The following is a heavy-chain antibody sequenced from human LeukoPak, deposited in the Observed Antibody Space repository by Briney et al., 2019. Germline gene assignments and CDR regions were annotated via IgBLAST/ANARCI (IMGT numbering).Heavy chain of an antibody. CDR2: IYSSGST. Sequence: KPSETLSLTCTVSGGSISSSGYYWAWIRQPPGKGLEWIGCIYSSGSTYYNPSLMSRVTMSVDTSKSQFSLKLSSVTAADTAVYYCARLGGSGDTFDIWGQGTMVTVSS. V-gene: IGHV4-39*01. CDR3: ARLGGSGDTFDI. D-gene: IGHD3-10*01. CDR1: GGSISSSGYY. J-gene: IGHJ3*02.